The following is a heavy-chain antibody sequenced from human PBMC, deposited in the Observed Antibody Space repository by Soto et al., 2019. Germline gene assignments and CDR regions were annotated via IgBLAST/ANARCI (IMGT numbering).Heavy chain of an antibody. V-gene: IGHV4-4*07. Sequence: SETLSLTCTVSGGSISSYYWSWIRQPAGKGLEWIGRIYTSGSTNYNPSLKSRVTMSVDTSKNQFSLKLSSVTAADTAVYYCARDYYDSSGYYFGADAFDIWGQGTTVTVSS. CDR1: GGSISSYY. CDR3: ARDYYDSSGYYFGADAFDI. CDR2: IYTSGST. D-gene: IGHD3-22*01. J-gene: IGHJ3*02.